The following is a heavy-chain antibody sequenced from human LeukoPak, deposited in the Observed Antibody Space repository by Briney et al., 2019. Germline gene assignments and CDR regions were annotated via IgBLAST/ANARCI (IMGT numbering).Heavy chain of an antibody. J-gene: IGHJ4*02. V-gene: IGHV3-30-3*01. CDR3: AREITIFGVVIIRGAGYFDY. Sequence: PGGSLRLSCAASGFTFSSYAMHWVRQAPGKGLEWVAVISYDGSNKYYADSVKGRFTISRDNSKNTLYLQMNSLRAEDTAVYYCAREITIFGVVIIRGAGYFDYWGQGTLVTVSS. CDR1: GFTFSSYA. CDR2: ISYDGSNK. D-gene: IGHD3-3*01.